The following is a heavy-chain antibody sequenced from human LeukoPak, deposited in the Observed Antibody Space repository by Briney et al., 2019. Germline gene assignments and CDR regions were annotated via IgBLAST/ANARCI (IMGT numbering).Heavy chain of an antibody. CDR3: ARDWMGYSYAVVSY. D-gene: IGHD5-18*01. V-gene: IGHV3-21*01. CDR1: GFTFSSYS. J-gene: IGHJ4*02. Sequence: GGSLRLSCAASGFTFSSYSMNWVRQAPGKGLEWVSSISSSSSYIYYADSVKGRFTISRDNAKNSLYLQMNSLRAEDTAVYYCARDWMGYSYAVVSYWGQGTLVTVSS. CDR2: ISSSSSYI.